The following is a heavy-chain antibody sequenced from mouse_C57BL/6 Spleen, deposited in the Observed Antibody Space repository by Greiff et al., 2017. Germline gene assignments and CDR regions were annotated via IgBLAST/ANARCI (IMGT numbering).Heavy chain of an antibody. CDR3: ARFAY. J-gene: IGHJ3*01. Sequence: VKLMESGPGLVQPSQSLSITCTVSGFSLTSYGVHWVRQSPGKGLEWLGVIWSGGSTDYNAAFISRLSISKDNSKSQVFFKMNSLQAYDTAIYYCARFAYWGQGTLVTVSA. CDR1: GFSLTSYG. V-gene: IGHV2-2*01. CDR2: IWSGGST.